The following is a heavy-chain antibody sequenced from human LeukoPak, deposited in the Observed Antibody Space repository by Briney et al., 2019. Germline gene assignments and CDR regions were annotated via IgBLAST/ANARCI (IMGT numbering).Heavy chain of an antibody. CDR1: GFTFSSYG. Sequence: PGGSLRLSCAASGFTFSSYGMHWVRQAPGKGLEWVAVIWYDGSNKYYADSVKGRFTISRDNSKNTLYLQMNSLRAEDTAIYYCAKASLGYCTNGVCYNLGPLGYWGQGTLVTVSS. V-gene: IGHV3-33*06. J-gene: IGHJ4*02. CDR3: AKASLGYCTNGVCYNLGPLGY. CDR2: IWYDGSNK. D-gene: IGHD2-8*01.